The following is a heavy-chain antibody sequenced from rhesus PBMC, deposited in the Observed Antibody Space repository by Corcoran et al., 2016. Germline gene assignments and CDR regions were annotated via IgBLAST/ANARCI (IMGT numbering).Heavy chain of an antibody. D-gene: IGHD3-16*01. J-gene: IGHJ4*01. V-gene: IGHV1-200*01. CDR2: INPSNGKT. Sequence: QVQLVQSGAEVKKPGASVKLSCKASGYTFTSYSINWVRQAPGQGLEWMGWINPSNGKTGYAQKFQGRVTMTRDTSTSTAYMELSSLRSEDTAVYYCASRSSGSYYDYWGQGVLVTVSS. CDR3: ASRSSGSYYDY. CDR1: GYTFTSYS.